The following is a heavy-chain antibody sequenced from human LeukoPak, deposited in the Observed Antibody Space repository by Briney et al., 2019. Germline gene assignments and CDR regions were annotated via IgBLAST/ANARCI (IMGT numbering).Heavy chain of an antibody. CDR1: GVSISSSSYY. CDR2: IYYSGRT. V-gene: IGHV4-39*01. D-gene: IGHD3-22*01. J-gene: IGHJ4*02. CDR3: ARTPYDSSGHYFDY. Sequence: SETLSLTCAVSGVSISSSSYYWGWSRHSPGKGLVWIGSIYYSGRTFYSPTLKSRVTISVDTTKNQFSLKLGSVTAADTAVYYCARTPYDSSGHYFDYWGQGTLVTVSS.